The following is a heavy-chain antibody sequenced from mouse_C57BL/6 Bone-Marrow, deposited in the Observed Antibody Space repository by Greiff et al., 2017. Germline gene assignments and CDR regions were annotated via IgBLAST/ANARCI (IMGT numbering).Heavy chain of an antibody. D-gene: IGHD2-4*01. V-gene: IGHV6-3*01. J-gene: IGHJ3*01. CDR3: TGDDYDWFAY. CDR2: IRLKSDNYAT. Sequence: VQLKESGGGLVQPGGSMKLSCVASGFTFSNYWMNWVRQSPEKGLEWVAQIRLKSDNYATHYAESVKGRFTISSDDSKSSVYLQMNNLRAEDTGIYYCTGDDYDWFAYWGQGTLVTVSA. CDR1: GFTFSNYW.